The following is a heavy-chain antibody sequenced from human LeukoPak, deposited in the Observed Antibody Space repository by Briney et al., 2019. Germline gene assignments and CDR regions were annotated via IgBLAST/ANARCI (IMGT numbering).Heavy chain of an antibody. CDR3: ARDHNTVTKGEGAFARFSLYYYYYGMDV. J-gene: IGHJ6*02. CDR1: GFTFSSYA. Sequence: GGSLRLSCAASGFTFSSYAMHWVRQAPGKGLEWVAVISYDGSNKYYADSVKGRFTISRDNSKNTLYLQMNSLRAEDTAVYYCARDHNTVTKGEGAFARFSLYYYYYGMDVWGQGTTVTVSS. CDR2: ISYDGSNK. D-gene: IGHD4-17*01. V-gene: IGHV3-30-3*01.